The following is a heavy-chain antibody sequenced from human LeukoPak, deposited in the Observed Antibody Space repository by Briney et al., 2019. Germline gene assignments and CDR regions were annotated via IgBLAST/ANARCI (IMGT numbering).Heavy chain of an antibody. V-gene: IGHV1-46*01. J-gene: IGHJ4*02. Sequence: ASVKVSCKASGYTFTTYYMHWVRQAPGQGLEWMGIINPSGGSANNAQKFQGIVTMTRDTSTSTVYMELSSLRSEDTAVYYCAREALRGYNYGFAYWGQGALVTVSS. CDR1: GYTFTTYY. CDR2: INPSGGSA. D-gene: IGHD5-18*01. CDR3: AREALRGYNYGFAY.